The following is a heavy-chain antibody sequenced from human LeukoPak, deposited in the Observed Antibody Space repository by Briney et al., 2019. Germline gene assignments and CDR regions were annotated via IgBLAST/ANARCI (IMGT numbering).Heavy chain of an antibody. CDR2: IYYSGST. Sequence: SETLSLTCTVSGGSISSSSYYWGWIRQPPGKGLEWIGSIYYSGSTYYNPSLKSRVTISVDTAKNQFSLKLSSVTDAATAVYYCARVVHQLLIAYWGQGTLVTVSS. D-gene: IGHD2-2*01. CDR3: ARVVHQLLIAY. CDR1: GGSISSSSYY. V-gene: IGHV4-39*01. J-gene: IGHJ4*02.